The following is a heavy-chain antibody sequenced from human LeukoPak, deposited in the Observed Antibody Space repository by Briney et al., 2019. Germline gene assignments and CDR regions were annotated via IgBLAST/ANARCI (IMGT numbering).Heavy chain of an antibody. CDR1: GFTFDDYG. CDR3: AKGYYGGNVDY. J-gene: IGHJ4*02. D-gene: IGHD4-23*01. Sequence: GGSLRLSCAASGFTFDDYGMSWVRQAPGKGLEWVSGINWNGGSTGYADSVKGRFTISRDNAKNSLYLQMNSLRAKDTALYYCAKGYYGGNVDYWGQGTLVTVSS. V-gene: IGHV3-20*04. CDR2: INWNGGST.